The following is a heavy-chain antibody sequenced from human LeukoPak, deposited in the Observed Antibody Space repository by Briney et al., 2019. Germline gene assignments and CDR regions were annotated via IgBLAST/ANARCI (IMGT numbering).Heavy chain of an antibody. D-gene: IGHD6-13*01. V-gene: IGHV4-34*01. CDR1: GGSFSGYY. CDR3: ARGVDSSSYFDY. J-gene: IGHJ4*02. Sequence: PSETLSLTCAVYGGSFSGYYWSWIRQPPGKGLEWIGEINHSGSTNYNPSLKSRVTISVDTSKNQFSLKLSSVTAADTAVYYCARGVDSSSYFDYGGRGTLVTVSS. CDR2: INHSGST.